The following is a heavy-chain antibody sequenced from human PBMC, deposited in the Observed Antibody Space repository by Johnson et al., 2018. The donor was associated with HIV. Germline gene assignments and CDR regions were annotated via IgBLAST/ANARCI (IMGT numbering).Heavy chain of an antibody. J-gene: IGHJ3*02. V-gene: IGHV3-30*14. CDR1: GFTFSSYA. CDR2: ISFDGSNK. Sequence: QVQLVESGGGVVQPGRSLRLSCAASGFTFSSYAMHWVRQAPGKGLEWAAVISFDGSNKYFADSVKGRFTISRDNSKNTLYLQMNSLSAEDTAVYYCARELGVDWSKGAFDMWGQGTMVTVSS. D-gene: IGHD3/OR15-3a*01. CDR3: ARELGVDWSKGAFDM.